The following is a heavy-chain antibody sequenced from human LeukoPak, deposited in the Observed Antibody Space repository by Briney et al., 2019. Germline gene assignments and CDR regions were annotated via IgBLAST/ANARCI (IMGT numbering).Heavy chain of an antibody. J-gene: IGHJ3*02. CDR1: SGSNFSSNW. CDR2: ISSSSSYI. Sequence: PSETLSLTCAVSSGSNFSSNWWSWVRHPPGEGLGWVSSISSSSSYIYYADSVKGRFTISRDNAKNSLYLQMNSLRAEDTVLYFWARDSRVDSSGSIYDDAFNIWGQGTMVT. V-gene: IGHV3-21*01. CDR3: ARDSRVDSSGSIYDDAFNI. D-gene: IGHD6-19*01.